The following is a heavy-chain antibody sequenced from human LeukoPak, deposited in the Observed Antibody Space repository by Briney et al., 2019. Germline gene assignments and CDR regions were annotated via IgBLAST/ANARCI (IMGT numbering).Heavy chain of an antibody. CDR1: GGTFSSYA. J-gene: IGHJ5*02. CDR2: IIPIFGTA. V-gene: IGHV1-69*13. CDR3: ARAHDPLCTSCYFTPKFDP. Sequence: ASVKVSCKASGGTFSSYAISWVRQAPGQGLEWMGGIIPIFGTANYAQKFQGRVTITADESTSTAYMELSSLRSEDTVVYYCARAHDPLCTSCYFTPKFDPWGQGTLVTVSS. D-gene: IGHD2-2*01.